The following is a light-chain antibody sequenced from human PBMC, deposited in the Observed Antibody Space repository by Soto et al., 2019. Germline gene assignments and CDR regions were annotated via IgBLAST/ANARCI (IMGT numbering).Light chain of an antibody. V-gene: IGKV3-11*01. Sequence: EIVFTLSPATLSVSPGERATLSCRASQSVSSYLAWYQQKPGQAPRLLIYDASNRATGIPARFSGSGSGTDFTLTINSLEPEDFAVYYCQQRGNGPPLTFGGGAKVDIK. CDR2: DAS. CDR3: QQRGNGPPLT. J-gene: IGKJ4*01. CDR1: QSVSSY.